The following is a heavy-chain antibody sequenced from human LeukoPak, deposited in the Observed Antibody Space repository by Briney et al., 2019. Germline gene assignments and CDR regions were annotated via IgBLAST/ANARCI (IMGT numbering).Heavy chain of an antibody. CDR1: GGSISSYY. J-gene: IGHJ5*02. CDR3: ARDMAAPPYNWFDP. D-gene: IGHD6-13*01. V-gene: IGHV4-4*07. CDR2: IYTSGRT. Sequence: PSETLSLTCTVSGGSISSYYWSWNRQPAGKGLEWIGLIYTSGRTNYNPSLKSRVTMSVDTSKNQFSLKLSSVTAADTAVYYCARDMAAPPYNWFDPWGQGTLVTVSS.